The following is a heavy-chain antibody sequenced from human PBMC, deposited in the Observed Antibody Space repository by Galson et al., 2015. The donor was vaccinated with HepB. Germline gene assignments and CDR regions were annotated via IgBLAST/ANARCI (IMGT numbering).Heavy chain of an antibody. CDR3: ARGVAGGFDF. CDR1: GLPVSANY. J-gene: IGHJ3*01. D-gene: IGHD6-19*01. Sequence: SLRLSCAASGLPVSANYMSWVRQAPGKGLQWISVIHSGNYIYYADSVKGRFTISRHTSRNTVYLQMNSLRVEDTAVYYCARGVAGGFDFWGRGTLVTVSS. V-gene: IGHV3-53*03. CDR2: IHSGNYI.